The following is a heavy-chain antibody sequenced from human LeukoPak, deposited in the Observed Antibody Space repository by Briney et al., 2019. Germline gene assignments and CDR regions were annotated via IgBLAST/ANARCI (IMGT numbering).Heavy chain of an antibody. CDR2: IWYDGSNK. Sequence: GGSLRLSCAASGFTFSSYSMNWVRQAPGKGLEWVAVIWYDGSNKYYADSVKGRFTISRDNSKNTLYLQMNSLRAEDTAEYYCARGNRCLYLVPDLWGQGTLV. V-gene: IGHV3-33*08. CDR1: GFTFSSYS. CDR3: ARGNRCLYLVPDL. D-gene: IGHD4-23*01. J-gene: IGHJ4*02.